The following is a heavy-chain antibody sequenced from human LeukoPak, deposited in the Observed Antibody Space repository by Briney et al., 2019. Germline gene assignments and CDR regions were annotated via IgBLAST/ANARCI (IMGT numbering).Heavy chain of an antibody. Sequence: SETLSLTCTVSGGSIRSASYHWGWIRQPPGKGLEWIGYGESTNYNSSLRSRVTISVDRSKSQFSLQLRSLTVADTTVYYCARDYWGSLDFWGRGILVTVSS. D-gene: IGHD7-27*01. J-gene: IGHJ4*02. CDR2: GEST. V-gene: IGHV4-39*07. CDR1: GGSIRSASYH. CDR3: ARDYWGSLDF.